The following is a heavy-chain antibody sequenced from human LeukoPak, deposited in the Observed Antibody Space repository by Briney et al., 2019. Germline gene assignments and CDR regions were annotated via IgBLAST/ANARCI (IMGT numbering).Heavy chain of an antibody. Sequence: GGSLRLSCAASGFTFSSYGMHWVRQAPGKGLEWVAFIRYDGSNKYYADSVKGRFTISRDNSKNTLYLQMNSLRAEDTAVYYCAKDHQYCSSTSCYMGWGQGTLVTVSS. CDR1: GFTFSSYG. J-gene: IGHJ4*02. V-gene: IGHV3-30*02. CDR3: AKDHQYCSSTSCYMG. CDR2: IRYDGSNK. D-gene: IGHD2-2*02.